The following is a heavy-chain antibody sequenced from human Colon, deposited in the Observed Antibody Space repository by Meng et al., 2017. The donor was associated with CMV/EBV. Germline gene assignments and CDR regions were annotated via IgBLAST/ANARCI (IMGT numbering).Heavy chain of an antibody. CDR2: IHPSGST. J-gene: IGHJ4*02. Sequence: QVQLQQWGAGLLEPSGTLSLTCAVYDGSSSGYYFSWVRQPPGKGLEWIGEIHPSGSTSYNASLNSRVTLSLDTSKDQFSLKLNSVTAADTAVYFCARGDDTAKTGRSWGQGILVTVSS. CDR1: DGSSSGYY. CDR3: ARGDDTAKTGRS. D-gene: IGHD5-18*01. V-gene: IGHV4-34*02.